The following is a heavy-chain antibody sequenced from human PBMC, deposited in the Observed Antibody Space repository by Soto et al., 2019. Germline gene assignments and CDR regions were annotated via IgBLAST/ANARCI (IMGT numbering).Heavy chain of an antibody. CDR3: ARALLSHSYDSGGYDSYFHAMDV. J-gene: IGHJ6*02. Sequence: SVKVSCKASGGTFSSLDINWVRQAPGQGLEWMGGIIPISETTNYAQIFQGRVSIVADKSTSTAYMELSRPRSEDTAVYYCARALLSHSYDSGGYDSYFHAMDVWGQGTPVTVSS. V-gene: IGHV1-69*06. CDR1: GGTFSSLD. D-gene: IGHD3-22*01. CDR2: IIPISETT.